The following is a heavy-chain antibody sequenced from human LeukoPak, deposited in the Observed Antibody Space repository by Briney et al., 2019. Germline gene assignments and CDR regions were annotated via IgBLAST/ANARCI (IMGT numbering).Heavy chain of an antibody. CDR2: INPNSGGT. J-gene: IGHJ4*02. D-gene: IGHD3-16*02. V-gene: IGHV1-2*06. CDR3: ARDGGGITFGGVIVRPDY. Sequence: ASVKVSCTASGYTFTGYYMHWVRQAPGQGLKWMGRINPNSGGTNYAQKFQGRVTITRDTSISTAYMELSRLRSDDTAVYYCARDGGGITFGGVIVRPDYWGQGTLVTVSS. CDR1: GYTFTGYY.